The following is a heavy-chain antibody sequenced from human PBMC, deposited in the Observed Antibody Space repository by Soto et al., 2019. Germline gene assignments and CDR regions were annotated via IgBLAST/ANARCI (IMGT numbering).Heavy chain of an antibody. CDR1: GGSISSYY. CDR3: ARVWGGAFDI. V-gene: IGHV4-59*01. J-gene: IGHJ3*02. CDR2: IYYSGST. D-gene: IGHD3-10*01. Sequence: QVQLQESGPGLVKPSETLSLTCTVSGGSISSYYWSWIRQPPGKGLEWIGYIYYSGSTNYNPSLKSRVTRSVDPSKNQFSLKLSSVTAADTAVYYCARVWGGAFDIWGQGTMVTVSS.